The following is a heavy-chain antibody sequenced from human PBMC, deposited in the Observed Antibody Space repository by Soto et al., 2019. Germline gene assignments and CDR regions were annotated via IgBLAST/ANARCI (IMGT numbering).Heavy chain of an antibody. Sequence: SETLSLTCTVSGGSISSGDYYRSWIRQPPGKGLEWIGYIYYSGSTYYNPSLKSRVTISVDTSKNQFSLKLSSVTAADTAVYYCARDGHYDSSGYWYWGQGTLVTVSS. D-gene: IGHD3-22*01. J-gene: IGHJ4*02. CDR1: GGSISSGDYY. CDR2: IYYSGST. CDR3: ARDGHYDSSGYWY. V-gene: IGHV4-30-4*01.